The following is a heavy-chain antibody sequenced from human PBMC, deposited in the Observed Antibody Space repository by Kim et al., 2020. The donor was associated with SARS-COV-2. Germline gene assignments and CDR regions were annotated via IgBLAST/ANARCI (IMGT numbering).Heavy chain of an antibody. D-gene: IGHD6-25*01. CDR3: AKDSGRWFDY. J-gene: IGHJ5*01. V-gene: IGHV3-23*01. CDR2: ISASSGGT. CDR1: GFTFSNDA. Sequence: GGSLRLSCAASGFTFSNDAMSWVRQAPGKGLEWVSAISASSGGTYYAESVKGRFTISRDNSKNTLYLQMASLRAEDTAIYYCAKDSGRWFDYWGQGTLVSVSS.